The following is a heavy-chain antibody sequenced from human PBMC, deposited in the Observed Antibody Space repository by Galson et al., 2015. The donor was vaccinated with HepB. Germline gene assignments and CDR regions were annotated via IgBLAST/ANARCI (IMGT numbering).Heavy chain of an antibody. V-gene: IGHV1-24*01. Sequence: SVKVSCKVSGYTLTELSMHWVRQAPGKGLEWMGGFDPEDGETIYAQKFQGRVTMTEDTSTDTAYMELSSLRSEDTAVYYCARALGLTIFGVVIMSAFDIWGQGTMVTVSS. CDR3: ARALGLTIFGVVIMSAFDI. CDR2: FDPEDGET. J-gene: IGHJ3*02. CDR1: GYTLTELS. D-gene: IGHD3-3*01.